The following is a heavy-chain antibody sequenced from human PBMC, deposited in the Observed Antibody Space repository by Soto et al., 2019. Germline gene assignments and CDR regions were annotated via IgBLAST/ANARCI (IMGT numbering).Heavy chain of an antibody. CDR2: INPNSGNT. D-gene: IGHD3-3*01. CDR1: GYTFTGYY. Sequence: ASVKVSCKASGYTFTGYYMHWVRQAPGQGLEWMGWINPNSGNTGYAQKFQGRVTMTRNTSISTAYMELSSLRSEDTAVYYCARGITIFGVVPGWGQGTQVTVSS. CDR3: ARGITIFGVVPG. V-gene: IGHV1-8*02. J-gene: IGHJ4*02.